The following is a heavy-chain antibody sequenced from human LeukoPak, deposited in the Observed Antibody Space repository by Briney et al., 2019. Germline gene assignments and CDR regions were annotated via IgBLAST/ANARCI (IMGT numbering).Heavy chain of an antibody. Sequence: KPGGSLRLSCAASGFSFSSAWMSWVRQAPGKGLEWVGRVKSKTNGGITDYAAPVKGRFTISRDDSKNTLYLQMDSLKTEDTAVYYCAREGVGGGAFDIWGQGTMVTVSA. CDR1: GFSFSSAW. J-gene: IGHJ3*02. D-gene: IGHD3-10*01. CDR3: AREGVGGGAFDI. V-gene: IGHV3-15*01. CDR2: VKSKTNGGIT.